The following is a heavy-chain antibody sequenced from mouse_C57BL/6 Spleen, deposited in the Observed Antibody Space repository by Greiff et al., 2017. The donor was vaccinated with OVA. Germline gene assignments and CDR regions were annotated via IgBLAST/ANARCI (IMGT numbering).Heavy chain of an antibody. D-gene: IGHD2-12*01. Sequence: VQLKQSGAELVRPGASVKLSCTASGFNIKDDYMHWVKQRPEQGLEWIGWIDPENGDTKYASKFQGKATITADTSSNTAYLQLSSLTSEDTAVYYCTTDLRRGPGYWGQGTTLTVSS. CDR3: TTDLRRGPGY. J-gene: IGHJ2*01. V-gene: IGHV14-4*01. CDR2: IDPENGDT. CDR1: GFNIKDDY.